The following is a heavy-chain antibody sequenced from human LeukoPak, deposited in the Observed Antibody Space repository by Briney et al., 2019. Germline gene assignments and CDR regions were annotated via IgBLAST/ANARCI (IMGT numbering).Heavy chain of an antibody. CDR1: GDSVSSNSAA. V-gene: IGHV6-1*01. CDR2: TYYKSKWYN. J-gene: IGHJ3*02. Sequence: SQTLSLTCAISGDSVSSNSAAWNWIRQSPPRGLEWLGRTYYKSKWYNDYAVSVKSRITINSDTSKNQFSLQLSSVTPEDTAVYYCARVSSPWSPRDAFDIWGQGTVVTVSS. CDR3: ARVSSPWSPRDAFDI. D-gene: IGHD1-26*01.